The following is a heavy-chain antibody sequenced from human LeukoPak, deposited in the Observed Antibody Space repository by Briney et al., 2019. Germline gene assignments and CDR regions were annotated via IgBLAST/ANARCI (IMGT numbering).Heavy chain of an antibody. V-gene: IGHV3-7*01. CDR2: IMHDGSEK. CDR1: GFSFSIYW. CDR3: ARVGTAEGTLEDY. J-gene: IGHJ4*02. D-gene: IGHD6-13*01. Sequence: GGSLRLSCAASGFSFSIYWMSWVRQPPGKGLEWVANIMHDGSEKNYVDSVKGRFTISRDNTKNSLYLQMNSLRVEGTAVYYCARVGTAEGTLEDYWGQGTLVTVSS.